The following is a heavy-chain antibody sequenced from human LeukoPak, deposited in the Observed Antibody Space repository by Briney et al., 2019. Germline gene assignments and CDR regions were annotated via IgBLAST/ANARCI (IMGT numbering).Heavy chain of an antibody. CDR3: ARASKWLVNDY. J-gene: IGHJ4*02. D-gene: IGHD6-19*01. V-gene: IGHV4-34*01. CDR1: GGPFSGYY. Sequence: PSETLSLTCAVYGGPFSGYYWSWIRQPPGKGLEWIGEINHSGSTNYNPSLKSRVTISVDTSKNQFSLKLSSVTAADTAVYYCARASKWLVNDYWGQGTLVTVSS. CDR2: INHSGST.